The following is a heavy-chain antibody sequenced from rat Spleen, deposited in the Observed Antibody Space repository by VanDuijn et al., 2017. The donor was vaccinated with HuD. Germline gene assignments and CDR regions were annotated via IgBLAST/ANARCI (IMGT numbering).Heavy chain of an antibody. J-gene: IGHJ3*01. D-gene: IGHD4-3*01. CDR3: TRTYTSGLFAY. V-gene: IGHV1-57*01. CDR1: GYTFTSYD. Sequence: QVQLQQSGVELEKPGSSVKISCKASGYTFTSYDISWIKQTTGQGLEYIGYIKTGSGDTYYNEKFKGKATLTVDKSSSTAFMQLSSLTPEDTAVYYCTRTYTSGLFAYWGQGTLVTVSS. CDR2: IKTGSGDT.